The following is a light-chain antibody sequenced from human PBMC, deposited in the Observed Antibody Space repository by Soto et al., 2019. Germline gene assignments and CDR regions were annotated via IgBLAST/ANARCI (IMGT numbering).Light chain of an antibody. CDR3: QQRSTWPGT. J-gene: IGKJ2*01. CDR2: DAS. V-gene: IGKV3-11*01. Sequence: EVVLTQSPAILSLSPGERTTLSCRASRSVNNYLAWYQQKPGQAPRLLIYDASNRATDIPARFSGSGSRTDFTLTISTLEPEDVAVYYCQQRSTWPGTFGQGTKLEIK. CDR1: RSVNNY.